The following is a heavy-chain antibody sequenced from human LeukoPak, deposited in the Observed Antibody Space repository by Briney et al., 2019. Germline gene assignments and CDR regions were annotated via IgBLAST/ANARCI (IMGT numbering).Heavy chain of an antibody. V-gene: IGHV3-30*04. CDR1: GFAFNTYS. CDR3: AREKYCTPTDCLHGRFYFDY. Sequence: GGSLGLSCAASGFAFNTYSMHWVRQAPGKGLEWVAVISSDGSSEYYTDSVKGRFTVSRDYSKNTLYLQMNSLRAEDTAVYYCAREKYCTPTDCLHGRFYFDYWGQGTLVSVSS. CDR2: ISSDGSSE. D-gene: IGHD2-8*01. J-gene: IGHJ4*02.